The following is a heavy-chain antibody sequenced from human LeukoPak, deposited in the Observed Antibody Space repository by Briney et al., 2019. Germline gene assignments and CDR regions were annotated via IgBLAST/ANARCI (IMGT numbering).Heavy chain of an antibody. D-gene: IGHD2-15*01. J-gene: IGHJ5*02. CDR1: GGPISSSSYY. V-gene: IGHV4-39*07. Sequence: SETLSLTCTVSGGPISSSSYYWGWIRQPPGKGLEWIGSIYYSGSTYYNPSLKSRVTISVDTSKNQFSLKLSSVTAADTAVYYCARVEFDCSGGSCYSEWGWFDPWGQGTLVTVSS. CDR3: ARVEFDCSGGSCYSEWGWFDP. CDR2: IYYSGST.